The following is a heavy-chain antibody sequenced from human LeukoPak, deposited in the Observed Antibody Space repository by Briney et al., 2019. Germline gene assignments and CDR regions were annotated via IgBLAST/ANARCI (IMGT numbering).Heavy chain of an antibody. V-gene: IGHV7-4-1*02. CDR3: ARGPEYSSSSERPFDY. D-gene: IGHD6-6*01. J-gene: IGHJ4*02. CDR2: TNTNTGNP. Sequence: ASVKVSCKASGYTFTSYAMNWVRQAPGQGLEWMGWTNTNTGNPTYAQGFTGRFVFSLDTSVSTAYLQISSLKAEDTAVYYCARGPEYSSSSERPFDYWGQGTLVTVSS. CDR1: GYTFTSYA.